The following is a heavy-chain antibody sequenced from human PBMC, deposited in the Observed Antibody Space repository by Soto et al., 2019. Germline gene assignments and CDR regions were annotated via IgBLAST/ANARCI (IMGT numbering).Heavy chain of an antibody. V-gene: IGHV4-4*07. Sequence: PSETLSLTCTVSGDSVSKYYWNWIRQPAGKGLEWIGRIHSTRSPDYNPSLKSRVTLSVDTSKNQFSLKLSLTSVTAADTAVYYCARSPAYGDYASLDTWGQGTLVTVSS. CDR1: GDSVSKYY. J-gene: IGHJ5*02. CDR2: IHSTRSP. CDR3: ARSPAYGDYASLDT. D-gene: IGHD4-17*01.